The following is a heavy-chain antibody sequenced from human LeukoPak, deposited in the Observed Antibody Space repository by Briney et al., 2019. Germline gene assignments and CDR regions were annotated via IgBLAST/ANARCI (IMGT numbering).Heavy chain of an antibody. CDR3: ASRTYTYDSSGYYRRNYYFDY. Sequence: ASVKVSCKASGGTFSSYAISWVRQAPGQGLEWMGGIIPIFGTTNYAQKLQGRVTITADESTSAAYMELSSLRSEDTAVYYCASRTYTYDSSGYYRRNYYFDYWGQGTLVTVSS. V-gene: IGHV1-69*13. CDR1: GGTFSSYA. D-gene: IGHD3-22*01. CDR2: IIPIFGTT. J-gene: IGHJ4*02.